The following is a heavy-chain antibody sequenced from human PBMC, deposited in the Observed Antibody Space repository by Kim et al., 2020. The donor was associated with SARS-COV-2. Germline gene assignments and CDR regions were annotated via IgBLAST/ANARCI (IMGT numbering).Heavy chain of an antibody. V-gene: IGHV3-23*01. D-gene: IGHD3-22*01. CDR3: AKRMLSSSGNYYFDY. Sequence: DSGKGRFTISRDNSKNKLYLQMNSMRAEDTVVYYCAKRMLSSSGNYYFDYWGQGTLVTVSS. J-gene: IGHJ4*02.